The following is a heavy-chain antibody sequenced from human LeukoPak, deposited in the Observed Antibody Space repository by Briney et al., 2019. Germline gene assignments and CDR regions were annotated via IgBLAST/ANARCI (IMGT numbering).Heavy chain of an antibody. J-gene: IGHJ4*02. D-gene: IGHD4-17*01. CDR3: AREVRYGDYVDY. CDR1: GFTFSSYA. CDR2: ISCDGSNK. Sequence: GGSLRLSCAASGFTFSSYAMHWVRQAPGKGLEWVAVISCDGSNKYDADSVKGRFTISRDNSKNTLYLQMNSLRAEDTAVYYCAREVRYGDYVDYWGQGTLVTVSS. V-gene: IGHV3-30-3*01.